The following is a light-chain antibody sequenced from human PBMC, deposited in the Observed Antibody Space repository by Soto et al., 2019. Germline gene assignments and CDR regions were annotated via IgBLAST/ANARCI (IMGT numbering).Light chain of an antibody. J-gene: IGKJ5*01. V-gene: IGKV3-20*01. CDR3: QQYGSSPLT. Sequence: EIVLTQSPCTLSLSAGERATLSCGASQSVSSNYLAWYQQNTGQAPRLLIYGASSRATGIPDRLSGSGSGTDFTLTISRLEPEDFAVYYCQQYGSSPLTFGQGTDWRL. CDR1: QSVSSNY. CDR2: GAS.